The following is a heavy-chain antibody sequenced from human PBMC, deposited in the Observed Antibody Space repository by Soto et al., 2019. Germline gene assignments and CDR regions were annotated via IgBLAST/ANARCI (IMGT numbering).Heavy chain of an antibody. Sequence: EVQLVESGGGLVKPGGSLRLSCAASGFTFSSYSMNWVRQAPGKGLEWVASITGSSSYIYYADSVKGRFTTSRDNAKTSLYLKMNSLRAEDTSVYYCARDVYYYDSSAYWAYWGQGTLVTVSS. CDR2: ITGSSSYI. J-gene: IGHJ4*02. CDR3: ARDVYYYDSSAYWAY. CDR1: GFTFSSYS. D-gene: IGHD3-22*01. V-gene: IGHV3-21*02.